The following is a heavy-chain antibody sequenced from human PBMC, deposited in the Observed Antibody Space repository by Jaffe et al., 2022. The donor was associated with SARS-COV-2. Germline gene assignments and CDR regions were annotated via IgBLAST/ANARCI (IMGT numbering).Heavy chain of an antibody. CDR3: AAEARVAQRSTKSFDK. CDR1: GNTLSAHW. J-gene: IGHJ4*02. Sequence: QVLLVQSGAEVKEPGASVKISCKASGNTLSAHWMHWVRQAPGQGLEWVGLINPSGNITYYAQRLQGRVAVTRDTSTGTVYMGLSSLGSEDTAVYFCAAEARVAQRSTKSFDKWGQGTLVAVSS. V-gene: IGHV1-46*04. CDR2: INPSGNIT. D-gene: IGHD2-15*01.